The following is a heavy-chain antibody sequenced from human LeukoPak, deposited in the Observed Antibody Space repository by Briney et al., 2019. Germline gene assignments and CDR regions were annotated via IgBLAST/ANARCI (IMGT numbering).Heavy chain of an antibody. Sequence: QTGGSLRLSCAASGFTFSTYTMYWVRHPPGKRLEWVSIIGNNGGGIHYADSVKGRFTISRDNSKNTLYLQMSSLRAEDTAVYYCAKDQSGFVNWFDPWGQGTLVTVSS. J-gene: IGHJ5*02. CDR2: IGNNGGGI. CDR1: GFTFSTYT. D-gene: IGHD3-10*01. V-gene: IGHV3-23*01. CDR3: AKDQSGFVNWFDP.